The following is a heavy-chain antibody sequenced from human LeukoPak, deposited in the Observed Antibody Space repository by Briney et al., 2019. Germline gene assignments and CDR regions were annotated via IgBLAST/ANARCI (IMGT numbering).Heavy chain of an antibody. J-gene: IGHJ2*01. Sequence: GGSLRLSCAASGVTLSSYAMSWARQAPGKGLGWVSGISSSGSGGNTYYADSVKGRFTISRDSSKNTLFLHMNTLRAEDTAIYYCAKDRTVGASYRYFDLWGRGTLVTVSS. CDR3: AKDRTVGASYRYFDL. CDR1: GVTLSSYA. V-gene: IGHV3-23*01. CDR2: ISSSGSGGNT. D-gene: IGHD1-26*01.